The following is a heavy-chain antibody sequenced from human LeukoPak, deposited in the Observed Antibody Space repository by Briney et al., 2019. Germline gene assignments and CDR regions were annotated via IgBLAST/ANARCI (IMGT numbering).Heavy chain of an antibody. Sequence: GASVKVSCNTSGFTFRDYAIGWVRHVPGQGLEWMGWISGYNDNTNFAQRLQDRISMATDTSTDTAYMTLRSLRSDDTAVYFCARVHRPYNIGLTDYWGQGTQITVSS. CDR3: ARVHRPYNIGLTDY. V-gene: IGHV1-18*01. CDR2: ISGYNDNT. J-gene: IGHJ4*02. D-gene: IGHD6-25*01. CDR1: GFTFRDYA.